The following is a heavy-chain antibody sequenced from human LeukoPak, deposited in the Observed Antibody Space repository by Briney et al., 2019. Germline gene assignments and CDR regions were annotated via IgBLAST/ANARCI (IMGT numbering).Heavy chain of an antibody. V-gene: IGHV1-8*01. CDR2: MNPNSGNT. CDR1: GYTFTSYD. CDR3: ARGPHRYCSGGSCVIDY. Sequence: GASVKISCKASGYTFTSYDIIWVRQATGQGLERMGWMNPNSGNTGYAQKFQGRVTVTRNTSISTAYMELSSLRSEDTAVYYCARGPHRYCSGGSCVIDYWGQGTLVTVSS. J-gene: IGHJ4*02. D-gene: IGHD2-15*01.